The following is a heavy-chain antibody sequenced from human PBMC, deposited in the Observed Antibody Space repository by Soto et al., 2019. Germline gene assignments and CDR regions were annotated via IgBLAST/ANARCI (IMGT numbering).Heavy chain of an antibody. J-gene: IGHJ6*02. CDR3: ARRVVTTLYYYYYGMDV. Sequence: QVQLVQSGAEVKKPGSSVKVSCKASGGTFSSYAISWVRQAPGQGLEWMGGIIPILCTANYAQKFQGRVTITEGESTSRSYMGLSSLRSEDTAVYYCARRVVTTLYYYYYGMDVWVQGTTVTVSS. V-gene: IGHV1-69*01. D-gene: IGHD2-15*01. CDR1: GGTFSSYA. CDR2: IIPILCTA.